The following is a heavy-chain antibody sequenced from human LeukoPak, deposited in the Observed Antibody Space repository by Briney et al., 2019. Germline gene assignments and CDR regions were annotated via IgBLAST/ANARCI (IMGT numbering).Heavy chain of an antibody. CDR2: INHSGST. CDR1: GGSFSGYY. J-gene: IGHJ4*02. D-gene: IGHD2-15*01. CDR3: ARSLGYCSGGSCDFDY. V-gene: IGHV4-34*01. Sequence: SETLSLTCAVYGGSFSGYYWSWIRQPPGKGLEWIGEINHSGSTNYNPSLKSRVTISVDTSKNQFSLKLSSVTAAGTAVYYCARSLGYCSGGSCDFDYWGQGTLVTVSS.